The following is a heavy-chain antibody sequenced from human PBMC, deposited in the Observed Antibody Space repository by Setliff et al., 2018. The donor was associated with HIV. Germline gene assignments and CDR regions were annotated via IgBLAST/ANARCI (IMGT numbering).Heavy chain of an antibody. J-gene: IGHJ4*02. V-gene: IGHV1-8*01. CDR1: GYTFSSND. D-gene: IGHD3-22*01. Sequence: GASVKVSCKASGYTFSSNDINWVRQATGQGLEWMGWMNPNSGNTGYAQKFQGRVTMTRNTSISTAYMELSSLRSEDTAVYYCARGFRTFVNYDSSGLFPDYYFDYWGQGTLVTVYS. CDR2: MNPNSGNT. CDR3: ARGFRTFVNYDSSGLFPDYYFDY.